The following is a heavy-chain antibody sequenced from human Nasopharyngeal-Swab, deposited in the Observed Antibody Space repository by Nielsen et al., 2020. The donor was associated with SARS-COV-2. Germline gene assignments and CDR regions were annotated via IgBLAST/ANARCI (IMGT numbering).Heavy chain of an antibody. CDR3: ARYESRAELYYFDY. D-gene: IGHD1-26*01. CDR1: GYTFTSYG. V-gene: IGHV1-18*01. J-gene: IGHJ4*02. Sequence: ASVKVSCKASGYTFTSYGISWVRQAPGQGLEWMGWISAYNGNTNYAQKLQGRVTMTTDTSTSTAYMELRGLRSDDTAVYYCARYESRAELYYFDYWGQGTPVTVSS. CDR2: ISAYNGNT.